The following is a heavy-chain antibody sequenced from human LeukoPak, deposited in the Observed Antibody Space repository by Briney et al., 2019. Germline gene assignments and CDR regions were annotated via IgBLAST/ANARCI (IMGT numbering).Heavy chain of an antibody. CDR1: GGSFSGYY. CDR3: ASREGKWELPVDY. V-gene: IGHV4-34*01. J-gene: IGHJ4*02. D-gene: IGHD1-26*01. CDR2: INHSGST. Sequence: PSETLSLTCAVYGGSFSGYYWSWLRPPPGKGLEWIGEINHSGSTNYKPSLKSRVTISVDTSKNQFSLKLSSVTAADTAVYYCASREGKWELPVDYWGQGTLVTVSS.